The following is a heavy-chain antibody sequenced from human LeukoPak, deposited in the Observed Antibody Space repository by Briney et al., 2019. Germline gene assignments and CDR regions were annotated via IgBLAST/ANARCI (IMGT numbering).Heavy chain of an antibody. Sequence: GGSLRLSCAASGFTFSSYWMSWVRQAPGKGLEWVANITQDGSEKYYVDSVKGRFTISRENAKDSLYLQMNSLRAEDTAVYYCARGWGYCSSTSCYYYYYYMDVWGKGTTVTVSS. J-gene: IGHJ6*03. V-gene: IGHV3-7*01. CDR1: GFTFSSYW. D-gene: IGHD2-2*01. CDR3: ARGWGYCSSTSCYYYYYYMDV. CDR2: ITQDGSEK.